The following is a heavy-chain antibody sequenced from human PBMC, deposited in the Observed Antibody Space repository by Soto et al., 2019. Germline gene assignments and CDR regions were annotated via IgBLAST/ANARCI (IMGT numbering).Heavy chain of an antibody. CDR3: ARDPWLGNMAGNYYYGMDV. Sequence: QVQLQESGPGLVKPSETLSLTCTVSGGSISSYYWSWIRQPPGKGLEWIGYIYYSGSTNYSPSLKSRITISVDTSKTQFSLKLSSVTAADTAVYYCARDPWLGNMAGNYYYGMDVWGQGTTVTVSS. CDR1: GGSISSYY. J-gene: IGHJ6*02. CDR2: IYYSGST. D-gene: IGHD3-22*01. V-gene: IGHV4-59*12.